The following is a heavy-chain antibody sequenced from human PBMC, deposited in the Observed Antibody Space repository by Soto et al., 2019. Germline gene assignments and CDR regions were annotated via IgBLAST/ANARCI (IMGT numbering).Heavy chain of an antibody. CDR2: IYHSGST. D-gene: IGHD2-2*01. CDR1: GGSISRGGYS. V-gene: IGHV4-30-2*01. Sequence: SETLSLTCAVSGGSISRGGYSWSWIRQPPGKGLEWIGYIYHSGSTYYNPSLKSRVTISVDRSKNQFSLKLSSVTAADTAVYYCARVPDRWGQGTLVTXSS. J-gene: IGHJ5*02. CDR3: ARVPDR.